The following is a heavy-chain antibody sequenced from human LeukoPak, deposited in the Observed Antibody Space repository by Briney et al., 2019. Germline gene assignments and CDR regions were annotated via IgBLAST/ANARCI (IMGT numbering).Heavy chain of an antibody. D-gene: IGHD6-6*01. CDR3: ARDWNSSSSEPLDAFDI. Sequence: SVKVSCKASGGTFSSYAISWVRQAPGQGLEWMGGIIPIFGTANYAQKFQGRVTITADESTSTAYMELSSLRSEDTAVYYCARDWNSSSSEPLDAFDIWGQGTMVTVSS. J-gene: IGHJ3*02. V-gene: IGHV1-69*13. CDR1: GGTFSSYA. CDR2: IIPIFGTA.